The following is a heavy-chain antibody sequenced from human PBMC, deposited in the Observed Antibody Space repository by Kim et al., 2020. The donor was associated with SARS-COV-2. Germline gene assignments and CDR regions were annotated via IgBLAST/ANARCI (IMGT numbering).Heavy chain of an antibody. V-gene: IGHV4-34*01. Sequence: SETLSLTCAVYGGSFSGYYWSWIRQPPGKGLEWIGEINHSGSTNYNPSLKSRVTISVDTSKNQFSLKLSSVTAADTAVYYCARGDKAVVKYYGSGSRRPFDYWGQGTLVTVSS. D-gene: IGHD3-10*01. J-gene: IGHJ4*02. CDR1: GGSFSGYY. CDR2: INHSGST. CDR3: ARGDKAVVKYYGSGSRRPFDY.